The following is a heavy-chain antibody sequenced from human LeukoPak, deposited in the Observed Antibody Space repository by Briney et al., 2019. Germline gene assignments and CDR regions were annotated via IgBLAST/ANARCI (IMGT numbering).Heavy chain of an antibody. J-gene: IGHJ6*03. CDR1: GFTFSSYS. D-gene: IGHD5-12*01. Sequence: GGSLRLSCAASGFTFSSYSMNWVRQAPGKGLEWVSYISSCSSTIYYADSVKGRFTISRDNAKNSLYLQMNSLRAEDTAVYYCARVATIMGYYYYYMDVWGKGTTVTVSS. CDR3: ARVATIMGYYYYYMDV. CDR2: ISSCSSTI. V-gene: IGHV3-48*04.